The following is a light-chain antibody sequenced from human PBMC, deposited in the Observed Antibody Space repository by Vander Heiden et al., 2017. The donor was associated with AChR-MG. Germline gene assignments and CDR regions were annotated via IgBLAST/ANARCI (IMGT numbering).Light chain of an antibody. Sequence: DIQMPQSPSALSASVGDRVTITCQASQGISNYLNWYQQKPGTAPKLLIYDASNLETGVPSRFSGSGSGTDFTFTISSLQPEDIATYYCQQYDNLPITFGQGTRLEIK. V-gene: IGKV1-33*01. CDR1: QGISNY. CDR2: DAS. J-gene: IGKJ5*01. CDR3: QQYDNLPIT.